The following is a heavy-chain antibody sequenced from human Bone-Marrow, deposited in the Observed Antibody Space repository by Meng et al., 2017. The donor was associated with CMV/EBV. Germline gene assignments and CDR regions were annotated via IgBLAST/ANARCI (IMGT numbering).Heavy chain of an antibody. CDR1: GFTFSSYG. CDR3: ARGKRGFDP. Sequence: GESLKISCAASGFTFSSYGMHWVRQAPGKGLEWVAFIRYDGSNKYYADSVKGRFTISRDNAKNSLYLQMNSLRAEDTAVYYCARGKRGFDPWGQGTLSPSPQ. CDR2: IRYDGSNK. V-gene: IGHV3-30*02. J-gene: IGHJ5*02.